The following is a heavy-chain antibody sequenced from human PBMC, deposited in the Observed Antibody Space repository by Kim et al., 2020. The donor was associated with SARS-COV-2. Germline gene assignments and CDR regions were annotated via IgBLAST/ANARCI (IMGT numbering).Heavy chain of an antibody. Sequence: SETLSLTCTVSGGSISSSSYYWGWIRQPPGKGLEWIGSIYYSGSTYYNPSLKSRVTISVDTSKNQFSLKLSSVTAADTAVYFCARQDDFLTGLHAFDIWGQGTMVTVSS. CDR3: ARQDDFLTGLHAFDI. CDR2: IYYSGST. D-gene: IGHD3-9*01. J-gene: IGHJ3*02. CDR1: GGSISSSSYY. V-gene: IGHV4-39*01.